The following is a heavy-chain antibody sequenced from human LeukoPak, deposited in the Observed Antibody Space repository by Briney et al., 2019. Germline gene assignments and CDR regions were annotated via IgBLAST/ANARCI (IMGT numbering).Heavy chain of an antibody. CDR2: IYYSGST. V-gene: IGHV4-59*01. J-gene: IGHJ3*02. D-gene: IGHD2-2*01. CDR1: GGSISRYY. Sequence: PSETLSLTCTVSGGSISRYYWSWIRQPPGKGLEWIGYIYYSGSTNYNPSLKSRVTISVDTSKNQFSLKLSSVTAADTAVYYCARNPRVVANAFDIWGQGTMVTVSS. CDR3: ARNPRVVANAFDI.